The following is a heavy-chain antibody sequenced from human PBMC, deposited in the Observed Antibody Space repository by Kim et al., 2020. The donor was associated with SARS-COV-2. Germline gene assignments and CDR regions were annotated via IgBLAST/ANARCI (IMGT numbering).Heavy chain of an antibody. CDR2: VNQGGSQK. D-gene: IGHD3-16*01. Sequence: GGSLRLSCAASGFNFAGYWMIWVRQAPGQGLEWVANVNQGGSQKNYADSVKGRFTISRDNAKTSVYLQLSGLRVEDTAVYYCARDRGSIGLDELDYWGQG. J-gene: IGHJ4*02. CDR3: ARDRGSIGLDELDY. CDR1: GFNFAGYW. V-gene: IGHV3-7*01.